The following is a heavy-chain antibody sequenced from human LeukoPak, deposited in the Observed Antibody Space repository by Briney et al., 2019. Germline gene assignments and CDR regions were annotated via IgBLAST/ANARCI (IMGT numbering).Heavy chain of an antibody. CDR3: ARDGYDSSGYYYYFDY. CDR2: IYTSGST. Sequence: SETLSLTRTVSGGSISSYYWSWIRQPAGKGLEWIGRIYTSGSTNYNPSLKSRVTMSVDTSKNQFSLKLSSVTAADTAVYYCARDGYDSSGYYYYFDYWGQGTLVTVSS. J-gene: IGHJ4*02. CDR1: GGSISSYY. D-gene: IGHD3-22*01. V-gene: IGHV4-4*07.